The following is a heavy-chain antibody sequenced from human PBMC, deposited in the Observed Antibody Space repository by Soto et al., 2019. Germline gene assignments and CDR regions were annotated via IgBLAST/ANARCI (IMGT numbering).Heavy chain of an antibody. V-gene: IGHV1-18*01. D-gene: IGHD3-16*01. CDR3: ARHTDDVHYVWVSDYYGMDV. CDR1: GYTFTRFG. CDR2: SSINNGKT. Sequence: QVQLVQSGGEVKKPGASVKVSCQAAGYTFTRFGITWVRQAPGQGLERMGWSSINNGKTNYAQKYTGRVPMTTDTSTNTAYMELRSLRSDDTAVYYCARHTDDVHYVWVSDYYGMDVWGQGSTVTVSS. J-gene: IGHJ6*02.